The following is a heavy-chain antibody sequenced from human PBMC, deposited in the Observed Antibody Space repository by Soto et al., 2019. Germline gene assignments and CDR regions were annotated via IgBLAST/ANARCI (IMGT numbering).Heavy chain of an antibody. CDR2: ISYDGSNK. D-gene: IGHD1-26*01. J-gene: IGHJ6*02. CDR3: AKDPGGEEWELLYGLKYYYYGMDV. CDR1: GFTFSSYG. Sequence: GGSLRLSCAASGFTFSSYGMHWVRQAPGKGLEWVAVISYDGSNKYYADSVKGRFTISRDNSKNTLYLQINSLRAEDTAVYYCAKDPGGEEWELLYGLKYYYYGMDVWGQGTTVTVSS. V-gene: IGHV3-30*18.